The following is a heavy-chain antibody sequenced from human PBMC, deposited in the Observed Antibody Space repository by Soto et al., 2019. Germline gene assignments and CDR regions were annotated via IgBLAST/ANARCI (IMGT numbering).Heavy chain of an antibody. D-gene: IGHD6-13*01. CDR1: GYTFTSYA. CDR2: INAGNGNT. CDR3: ARDGREGIAAPDY. V-gene: IGHV1-3*01. Sequence: ASVKVSCKASGYTFTSYAMHWVRQAPGQRLEWMGWINAGNGNTKYSQKFQGRVTITRDTSASTAYMELSSLRSEDTAVYYCARDGREGIAAPDYWGQGTLVTVSS. J-gene: IGHJ4*02.